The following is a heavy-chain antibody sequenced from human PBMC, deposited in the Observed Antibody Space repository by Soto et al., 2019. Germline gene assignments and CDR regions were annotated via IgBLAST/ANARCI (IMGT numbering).Heavy chain of an antibody. CDR3: AREGVATAYSDAFDI. V-gene: IGHV4-30-4*01. Sequence: PSETLSLTCTVSGGSISSTNYFWSWIRQPPGKGLEWIAYIDYSGSAYSNPSLESRITISVDTSRHQFSLKLSSVTAADTAVYYFAREGVATAYSDAFDIWGQGTMVTV. CDR2: IDYSGSA. CDR1: GGSISSTNYF. D-gene: IGHD6-13*01. J-gene: IGHJ3*02.